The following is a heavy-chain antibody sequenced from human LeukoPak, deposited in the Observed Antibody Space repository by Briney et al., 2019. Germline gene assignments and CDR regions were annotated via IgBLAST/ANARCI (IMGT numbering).Heavy chain of an antibody. Sequence: GGSLRLSCAASGFTFNTYGMHWVRQAPGKGREWVAVISYDASNKNYADPVKGRFTISRDYSKNTVYLQMNSLRAEDTAVYFCAKGVGGYTIGYYFDYWGQGTPVTVSS. CDR3: AKGVGGYTIGYYFDY. CDR2: ISYDASNK. D-gene: IGHD5-18*01. J-gene: IGHJ4*02. V-gene: IGHV3-30*18. CDR1: GFTFNTYG.